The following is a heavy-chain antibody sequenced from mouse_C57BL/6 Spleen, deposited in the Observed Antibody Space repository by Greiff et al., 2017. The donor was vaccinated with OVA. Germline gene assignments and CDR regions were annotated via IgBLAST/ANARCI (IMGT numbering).Heavy chain of an antibody. D-gene: IGHD1-1*01. CDR2: IDPSDSYT. J-gene: IGHJ3*01. CDR3: ARQGYYGSSWGFAY. CDR1: GYTFTSYW. V-gene: IGHV1-50*01. Sequence: QVQLQQPGAELVKPGASVKLSCKASGYTFTSYWMQWVKQRPGQGLEWIGEIDPSDSYTNYNQKFKGKATLTVDTSSSTAYMQLSSLTSEDSAVYYGARQGYYGSSWGFAYWGQGTLVTVSA.